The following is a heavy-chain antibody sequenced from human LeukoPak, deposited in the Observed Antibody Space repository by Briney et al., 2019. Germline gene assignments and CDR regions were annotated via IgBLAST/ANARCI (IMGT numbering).Heavy chain of an antibody. J-gene: IGHJ4*02. CDR1: GFTFDNFA. CDR2: ITGSGGST. CDR3: ARELFDFDY. V-gene: IGHV3-23*01. D-gene: IGHD3-10*01. Sequence: GGSLRLSCAPSGFTFDNFAMTWVRQAPGKGLEWVSEITGSGGSTYYADSVKGRFTISRDNSKNTLYLQMNSLRAEDTAIYYCARELFDFDYWGQGTPVTVSS.